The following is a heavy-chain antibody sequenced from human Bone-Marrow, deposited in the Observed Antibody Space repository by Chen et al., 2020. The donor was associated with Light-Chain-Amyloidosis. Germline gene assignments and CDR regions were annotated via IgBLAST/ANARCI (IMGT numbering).Heavy chain of an antibody. V-gene: IGHV5-51*01. CDR3: ARRRDGYNFDY. CDR2: IYPDDSDA. Sequence: EVQLEQSGPEVKKPGESLTISCKGSGYTFPNYWSGWVRQMPGKGLEWMGVIYPDDSDARYSPSFEGQVTISADKSITTAYLQWRSLKASDTAMYYCARRRDGYNFDYWGQGTLVTVSS. CDR1: GYTFPNYW. D-gene: IGHD5-12*01. J-gene: IGHJ4*02.